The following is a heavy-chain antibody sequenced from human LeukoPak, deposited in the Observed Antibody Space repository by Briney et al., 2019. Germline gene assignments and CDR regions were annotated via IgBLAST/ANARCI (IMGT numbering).Heavy chain of an antibody. CDR1: GYTFTSYD. D-gene: IGHD3-22*01. Sequence: ASVKVSSKASGYTFTSYDINWVRQAPGQGLEWIGWMNPNSGNTGYAQKFQGRVTITRNTSISTAYMELSSLRSEDTAVYYCARGFDYYDSSGLRSWGQGTLVTVS. V-gene: IGHV1-8*03. J-gene: IGHJ4*02. CDR2: MNPNSGNT. CDR3: ARGFDYYDSSGLRS.